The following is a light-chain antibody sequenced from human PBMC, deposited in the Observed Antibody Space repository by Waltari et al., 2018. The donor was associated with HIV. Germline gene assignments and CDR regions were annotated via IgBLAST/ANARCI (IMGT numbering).Light chain of an antibody. CDR2: YNS. Sequence: SHVLTQPPSVSVAPGKTASVPCGGDNIGSSSVHRYQQRPGQAPLLIIFYNSDRPSGIPERFSGSNSVGTATLTISRDEAGDEADYYCQVWDPLSDHPVFGTGTKVTVL. CDR1: NIGSSS. V-gene: IGLV3-21*04. J-gene: IGLJ1*01. CDR3: QVWDPLSDHPV.